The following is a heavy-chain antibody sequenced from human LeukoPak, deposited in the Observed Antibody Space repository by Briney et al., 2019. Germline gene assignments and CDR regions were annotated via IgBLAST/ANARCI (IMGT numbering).Heavy chain of an antibody. CDR3: AKERTYYDILTGYSDAFDI. J-gene: IGHJ3*02. V-gene: IGHV3-7*01. D-gene: IGHD3-9*01. Sequence: GGSLRLSCAASGFTFNSYWMTWVRQAPGKGLEWVANIKQDGSEKYYVDSVKGRFTISRDNAKNSLYLQMNSLRAEDTAVYYCAKERTYYDILTGYSDAFDIWGQGTMVTVSS. CDR2: IKQDGSEK. CDR1: GFTFNSYW.